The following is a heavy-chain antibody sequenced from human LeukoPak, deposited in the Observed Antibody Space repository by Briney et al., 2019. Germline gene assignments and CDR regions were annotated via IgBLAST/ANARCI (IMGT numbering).Heavy chain of an antibody. CDR2: IYTSGST. CDR3: ARSIYTVVVPAAAYYYGMDV. D-gene: IGHD2-2*01. Sequence: PSETLSLTCTVSGGSISSGSYYWSWIRQPAGKGLEWIGRIYTSGSTNYNPSLKSRVTISVDTSKNQFSLKLSSVTAADTAVYYCARSIYTVVVPAAAYYYGMDVWGQGTTVTVSS. J-gene: IGHJ6*02. CDR1: GGSISSGSYY. V-gene: IGHV4-61*02.